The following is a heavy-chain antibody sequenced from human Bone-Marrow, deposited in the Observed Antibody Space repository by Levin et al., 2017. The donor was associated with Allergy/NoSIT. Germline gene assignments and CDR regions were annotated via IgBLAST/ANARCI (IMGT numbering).Heavy chain of an antibody. D-gene: IGHD6-19*01. CDR1: GYSISSGYY. CDR2: IYHSGST. J-gene: IGHJ4*02. V-gene: IGHV4-38-2*01. CDR3: ARVSGGAFRTHKYSSGWYYFDY. Sequence: TSETLSLTCAVSGYSISSGYYWGWIRQPPGKGLEWIGSIYHSGSTYYNPSLKSRVTISVDTSKNQFSLKLSSVTAADTAVYYCARVSGGAFRTHKYSSGWYYFDYWGQGTLVTVSS.